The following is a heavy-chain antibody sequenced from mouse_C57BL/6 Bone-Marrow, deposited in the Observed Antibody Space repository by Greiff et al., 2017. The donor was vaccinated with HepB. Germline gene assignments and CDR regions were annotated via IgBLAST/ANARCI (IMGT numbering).Heavy chain of an antibody. J-gene: IGHJ3*01. CDR3: ARTRQLRLRFAY. CDR1: GYTFTSYW. D-gene: IGHD3-2*02. CDR2: IHPNSGST. Sequence: QVQLQQPGAELVKPGASVKLSCKASGYTFTSYWMHCVKQRPGQGLEWIGMIHPNSGSTNYNEKFKSKATLTVDKSSSTAYMQLSSLTSEDSAVYYCARTRQLRLRFAYGGQGTRVTVSA. V-gene: IGHV1-64*01.